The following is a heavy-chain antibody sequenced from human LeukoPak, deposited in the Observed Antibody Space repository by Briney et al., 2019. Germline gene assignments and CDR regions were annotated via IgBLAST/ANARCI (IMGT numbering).Heavy chain of an antibody. CDR1: GGSISSSSYY. D-gene: IGHD6-6*01. J-gene: IGHJ6*03. CDR2: IYYSGST. CDR3: AREGVGSSSYYYYYYYMDV. V-gene: IGHV4-39*07. Sequence: PSETLSLTCTVSGGSISSSSYYWGWIRQPPGKGLEWSGSIYYSGSTYYNPSLKSRVTISVDTSKNQFSLKLSSVTAADTAVYYCAREGVGSSSYYYYYYYMDVWGKGTTVTVSS.